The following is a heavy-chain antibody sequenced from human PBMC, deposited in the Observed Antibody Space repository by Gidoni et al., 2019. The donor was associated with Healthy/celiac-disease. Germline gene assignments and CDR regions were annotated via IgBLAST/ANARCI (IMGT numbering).Heavy chain of an antibody. D-gene: IGHD2-2*01. CDR1: GYTFTGYH. CDR3: ARCPLDQLRYLRYYYGMDV. CDR2: LNPNSGGT. V-gene: IGHV1-2*02. Sequence: QVQLVQSGAEVKNPGASVKVSCKASGYTFTGYHMHWVRQAPGQGLEWMGWLNPNSGGTNYAQKFQGRVTMTRDTSISTAYMELSRLRSDDTAVYYCARCPLDQLRYLRYYYGMDVWGQGTTVTVSS. J-gene: IGHJ6*02.